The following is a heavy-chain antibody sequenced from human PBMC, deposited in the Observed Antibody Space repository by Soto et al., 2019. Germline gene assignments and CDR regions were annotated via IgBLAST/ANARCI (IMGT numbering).Heavy chain of an antibody. CDR3: ARGAINYYYEDV. CDR1: GFTFSDYW. J-gene: IGHJ6*03. Sequence: EVQLVESGGGLVQPGGSLRLSCAASGFTFSDYWMHWVRQAPGKGLEWVSRIKRDGSTTNYADSVKGRFTIARDNAKKTLYLEMNSLRVEDTDDYYCARGAINYYYEDVWGKGPTVTVSS. CDR2: IKRDGSTT. V-gene: IGHV3-74*01.